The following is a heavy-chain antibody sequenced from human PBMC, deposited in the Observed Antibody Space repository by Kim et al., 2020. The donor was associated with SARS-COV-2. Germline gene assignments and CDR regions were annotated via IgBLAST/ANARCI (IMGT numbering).Heavy chain of an antibody. J-gene: IGHJ4*01. D-gene: IGHD3-9*01. CDR3: ARGRYFDWLFPQSPPYFD. CDR1: GDPVNGYY. V-gene: IGHV4-34*01. CDR2: INYDRIT. Sequence: SETLSLTCAVYGDPVNGYYWSRLRQPPGKGLAWIGEINYDRITNFKPSLQSRVTMSLDSSHSQFSLRLTSLTAAVTAVSYCARGRYFDWLFPQSPPYFD.